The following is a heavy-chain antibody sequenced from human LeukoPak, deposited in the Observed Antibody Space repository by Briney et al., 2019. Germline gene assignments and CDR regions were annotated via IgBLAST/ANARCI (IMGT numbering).Heavy chain of an antibody. CDR3: ARGTDSVSCFDY. V-gene: IGHV4-30-4*01. CDR2: IYYSGST. CDR1: GGSISSGDYY. D-gene: IGHD3-16*01. J-gene: IGHJ4*02. Sequence: SQTLSLTCTVSGGSISSGDYYWSWIRQSPGKGLEWIGYIYYSGSTSYNPSLKSRVTISVDTPKDQFSLRLNSLTAADTAVYYCARGTDSVSCFDYWGQGTLVTVSS.